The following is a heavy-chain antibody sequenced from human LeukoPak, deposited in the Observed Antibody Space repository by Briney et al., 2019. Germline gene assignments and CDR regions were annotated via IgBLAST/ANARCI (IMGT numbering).Heavy chain of an antibody. CDR3: ARDRSPFYYFDY. CDR2: ISGSGANT. D-gene: IGHD3-3*01. CDR1: GFTFSSYG. J-gene: IGHJ4*02. V-gene: IGHV3-21*01. Sequence: GGSLRLSCIASGFTFSSYGMSWVRQAPGKGLEWVSAISGSGANTYYADSVKGRFTISRDNAKNSLYLQMNSLRAEDTAVYYCARDRSPFYYFDYWGQGTLVTVSS.